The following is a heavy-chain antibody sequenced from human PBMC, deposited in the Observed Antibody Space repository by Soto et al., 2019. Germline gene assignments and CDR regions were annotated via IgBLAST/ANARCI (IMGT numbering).Heavy chain of an antibody. CDR3: AKGKRWGERSES. V-gene: IGHV3-23*01. J-gene: IGHJ5*02. Sequence: EVQLLESGGGLVQPGGSLRLSCAASGFTFSTYAMSWVRQAPGKGLEWVSTISDSGGSRQYADSVKGRVTVSRDNSKNTVFLQTTTLSAEDTAVYFCAKGKRWGERSESWGQGTLVTVSS. CDR2: ISDSGGSR. CDR1: GFTFSTYA. D-gene: IGHD3-16*01.